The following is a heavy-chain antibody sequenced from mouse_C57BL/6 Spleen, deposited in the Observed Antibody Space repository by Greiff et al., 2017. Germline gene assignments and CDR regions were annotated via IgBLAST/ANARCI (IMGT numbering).Heavy chain of an antibody. V-gene: IGHV5-17*01. Sequence: EVKLVESGGGLVKPGGSLKLSCAASGFTFSDYGMHWVRQAPEKGLEWVAYISSGSSTIYYADTVKGRFTISRDNAKNTLFLQMTSLRSEDTAMYYCAREGGYPFAYWGQGTLVTVSA. J-gene: IGHJ3*01. CDR3: AREGGYPFAY. CDR1: GFTFSDYG. D-gene: IGHD3-1*01. CDR2: ISSGSSTI.